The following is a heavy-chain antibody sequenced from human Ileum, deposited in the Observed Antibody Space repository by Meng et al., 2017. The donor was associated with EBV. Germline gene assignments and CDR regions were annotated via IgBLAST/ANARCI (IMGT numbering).Heavy chain of an antibody. CDR3: ARDRQFGY. Sequence: HVELVQARTGGKEKGDSVKVSCKAYDYNFTSEGIAWVRQGPGKGLEWMGWISAYNGNTNYAQKLQGRVTMTTDTSTSTAYMGLRGLRSDDTAVYYCARDRQFGYWGQGTLVTVSS. V-gene: IGHV1-18*01. CDR1: DYNFTSEG. J-gene: IGHJ4*02. CDR2: ISAYNGNT.